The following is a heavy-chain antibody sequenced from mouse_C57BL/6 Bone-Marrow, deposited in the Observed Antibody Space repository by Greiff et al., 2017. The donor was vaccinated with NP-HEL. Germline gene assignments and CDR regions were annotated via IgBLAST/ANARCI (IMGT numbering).Heavy chain of an antibody. CDR2: ISSGGSYT. D-gene: IGHD1-1*01. CDR3: ARHPSVVATKAMDY. J-gene: IGHJ4*01. Sequence: EVKVVESGGDLVKPGGSLKLSCAASGFTFSSYGMSWVRQTPDKRLEWVATISSGGSYTYYPDSVKGRFTISRDNAKNTLYLQMSSLKSEDTAMYYCARHPSVVATKAMDYWGQGTSVTVSS. V-gene: IGHV5-6*01. CDR1: GFTFSSYG.